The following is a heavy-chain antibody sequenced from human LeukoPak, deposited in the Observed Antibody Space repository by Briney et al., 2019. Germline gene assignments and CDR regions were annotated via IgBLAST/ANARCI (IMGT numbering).Heavy chain of an antibody. V-gene: IGHV3-20*04. J-gene: IGHJ3*02. CDR1: GFTFDDYG. CDR2: INWNGGST. Sequence: GGSLRLSCGASGFTFDDYGMSWVRQAPGKGVEWVSGINWNGGSTGYADSVKGRFTISRDNAKNSLYLQMNSLRAEDTALYSCATAMGLTRGAFDIWGQGTMVTVSS. CDR3: ATAMGLTRGAFDI. D-gene: IGHD4/OR15-4a*01.